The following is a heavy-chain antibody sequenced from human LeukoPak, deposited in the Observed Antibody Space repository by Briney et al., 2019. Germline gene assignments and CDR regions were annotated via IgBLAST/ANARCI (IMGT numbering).Heavy chain of an antibody. Sequence: ASVKASCKASGYTFTSYDINWVRQATGQGLEWMGWMNPNSGNTGYAQKFQGRVTMTRNASISTAYMELSSLRSEDTAVYYCARTPIRFLEWLLSNAFDIWGQGTMVTVSS. J-gene: IGHJ3*02. CDR3: ARTPIRFLEWLLSNAFDI. V-gene: IGHV1-8*01. CDR2: MNPNSGNT. D-gene: IGHD3-3*01. CDR1: GYTFTSYD.